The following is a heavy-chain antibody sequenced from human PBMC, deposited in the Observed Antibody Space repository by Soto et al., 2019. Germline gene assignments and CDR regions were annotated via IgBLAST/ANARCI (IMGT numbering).Heavy chain of an antibody. J-gene: IGHJ4*02. CDR2: ISSTTNYI. CDR3: ARESEDPTSNFDY. CDR1: GFTFTRYS. Sequence: GGSLRLSCAASGFTFTRYSMNWVRQAPGKGLEWVSSISSTTNYIYYGDSMKGRFTISRDNGKNSLYLEIHSLRAEDTAVYYCARESEDPTSNFDYWGQGTLVTVSS. V-gene: IGHV3-21*06.